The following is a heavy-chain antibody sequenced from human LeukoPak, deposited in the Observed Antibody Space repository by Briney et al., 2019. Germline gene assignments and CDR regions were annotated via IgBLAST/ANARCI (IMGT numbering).Heavy chain of an antibody. Sequence: PSETLSLTCAVYGGSFSGYCWSWIRQPPGKGLEWIGEINHSGSTNYNPSLKSRVTISVDTSKNQFSLKLSSVTAADTAVYYCARQGLLWFGVYYYYMDVWGKGTTVTISS. D-gene: IGHD3-10*01. CDR2: INHSGST. J-gene: IGHJ6*03. CDR1: GGSFSGYC. V-gene: IGHV4-34*01. CDR3: ARQGLLWFGVYYYYMDV.